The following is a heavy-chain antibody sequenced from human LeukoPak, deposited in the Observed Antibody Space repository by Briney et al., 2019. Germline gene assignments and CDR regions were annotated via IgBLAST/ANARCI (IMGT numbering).Heavy chain of an antibody. J-gene: IGHJ4*02. Sequence: ASVKVSCKASGYTFTSYYMHWVRQALGQGLEWMGIINPSGGSTSYAQKFQGRVTMTRDTSTSTVYMELSSLRSEDTAVYYCARSSSFDSSGYYYPFDYWGQGTLVTVSS. V-gene: IGHV1-46*01. D-gene: IGHD3-22*01. CDR3: ARSSSFDSSGYYYPFDY. CDR1: GYTFTSYY. CDR2: INPSGGST.